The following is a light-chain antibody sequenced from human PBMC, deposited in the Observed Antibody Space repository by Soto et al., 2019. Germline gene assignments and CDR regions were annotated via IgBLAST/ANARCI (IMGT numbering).Light chain of an antibody. V-gene: IGLV2-14*01. CDR3: SSYTSTFTYV. J-gene: IGLJ1*01. Sequence: PSGVSNRFSGSKSGDTASLTISGLQAEDEADYYCSSYTSTFTYVFGAGTKVTVL.